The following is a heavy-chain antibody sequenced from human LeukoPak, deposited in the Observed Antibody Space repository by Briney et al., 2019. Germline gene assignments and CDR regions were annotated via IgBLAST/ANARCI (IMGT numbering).Heavy chain of an antibody. CDR3: ARTSANWNDLATFDY. CDR1: GFTFSSYW. D-gene: IGHD1-20*01. V-gene: IGHV3-7*01. CDR2: IKQDGSEK. Sequence: GGSLRLSCAASGFTFSSYWMSWVRQAPGKGLEWVANIKQDGSEKYYVDSVKGRFTISRDNAKNSLYLQMNSLRAEDTAAYYCARTSANWNDLATFDYWGQGTLVTVSS. J-gene: IGHJ4*02.